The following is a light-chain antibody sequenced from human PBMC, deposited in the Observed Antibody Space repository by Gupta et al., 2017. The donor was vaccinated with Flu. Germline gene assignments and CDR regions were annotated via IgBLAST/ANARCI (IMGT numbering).Light chain of an antibody. V-gene: IGKV3-11*01. CDR1: QSVSSL. CDR2: DAS. CDR3: QRGNNWPPT. Sequence: IVLTQSPSTLSLSPGERATLSCRASQSVSSLLAWYQQRPGQAPRIVIYDASNRATGNPARFSGSGSGTDFTLTISSQEPEDFAVYYWQRGNNWPPTFGGGTKVRSN. J-gene: IGKJ4*01.